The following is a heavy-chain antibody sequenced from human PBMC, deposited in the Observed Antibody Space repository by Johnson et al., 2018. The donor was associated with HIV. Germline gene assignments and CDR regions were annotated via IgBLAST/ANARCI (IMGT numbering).Heavy chain of an antibody. D-gene: IGHD3-22*01. CDR2: IKWNGGST. V-gene: IGHV3-20*04. Sequence: VQLVESGGGVVRPGGSLRLSCAASGFTFDDYGMSWVRQAPGKGLEWVSGIKWNGGSTGYADSVKGRFTISRDNAKNSLYLQMNSLRAEDTALYYCARDTDYYDSSGYVGSAFDSWGQGTMVTFSS. J-gene: IGHJ3*02. CDR1: GFTFDDYG. CDR3: ARDTDYYDSSGYVGSAFDS.